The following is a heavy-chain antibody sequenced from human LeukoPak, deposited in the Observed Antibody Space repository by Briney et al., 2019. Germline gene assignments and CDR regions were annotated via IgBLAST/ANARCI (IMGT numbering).Heavy chain of an antibody. CDR3: AGSYYDFWSGYSRFDY. CDR1: GCTFSSYE. J-gene: IGHJ4*02. CDR2: ISSSGSTI. D-gene: IGHD3-3*01. Sequence: GGSLRLSCAASGCTFSSYEMNWVRQAPGKGLEWVSYISSSGSTIYYADPVKGRFTISRDNAKNSLYLQMNSLRAEDTAVYYCAGSYYDFWSGYSRFDYWGQRTLVTVSS. V-gene: IGHV3-48*03.